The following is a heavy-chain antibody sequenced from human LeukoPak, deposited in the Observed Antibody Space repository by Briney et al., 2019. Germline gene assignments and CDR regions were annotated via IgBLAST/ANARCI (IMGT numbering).Heavy chain of an antibody. D-gene: IGHD3-10*01. J-gene: IGHJ4*02. CDR2: INEDGSEK. CDR3: AKGSGAK. CDR1: GFTFGDHW. Sequence: HPGGSLRLSCAASGFTFGDHWMSWVRQAPGKGLECVANINEDGSEKSYVDSVKGRFTISRDNAGKSLYLQMNNLRVEDTAVYYCAKGSGAKWGQGTLVTVSS. V-gene: IGHV3-7*01.